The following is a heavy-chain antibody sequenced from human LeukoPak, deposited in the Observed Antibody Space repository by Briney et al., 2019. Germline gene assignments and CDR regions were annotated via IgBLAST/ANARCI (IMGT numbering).Heavy chain of an antibody. CDR3: ARDIGGYGDYGDGSIDAFDI. V-gene: IGHV1-18*01. CDR2: VSAYNGNT. CDR1: GYKFNIYG. J-gene: IGHJ3*02. D-gene: IGHD4-17*01. Sequence: GASVKVSCKASGYKFNIYGITWVRQAPGQGLEWMGWVSAYNGNTHYAQKFQGRVTMTTDTSANTAYMELRSLRSDDTAVYYCARDIGGYGDYGDGSIDAFDIWGQGTMVTVSS.